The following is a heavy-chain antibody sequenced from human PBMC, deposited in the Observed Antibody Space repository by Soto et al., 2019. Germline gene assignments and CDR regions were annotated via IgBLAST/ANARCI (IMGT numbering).Heavy chain of an antibody. V-gene: IGHV3-23*01. CDR2: ISGSGGST. J-gene: IGHJ6*02. Sequence: GGSLRLSCAASGFTFSNYAMSWVRQAPGKGLEWVSGISGSGGSTYYADSVKGRFTISRDNSKNTLYMQINSLRAEDTAVYYCAKRGYSYGFYSMDVWGQGTTVTVSS. CDR1: GFTFSNYA. D-gene: IGHD5-18*01. CDR3: AKRGYSYGFYSMDV.